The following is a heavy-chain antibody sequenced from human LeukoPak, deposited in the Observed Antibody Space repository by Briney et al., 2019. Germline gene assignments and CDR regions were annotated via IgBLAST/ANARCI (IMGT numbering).Heavy chain of an antibody. CDR2: INHSGST. V-gene: IGHV4-34*01. CDR1: GGSFSGYY. J-gene: IGHJ4*02. Sequence: PSETLSLTCAVYGGSFSGYYWSWIRQPPGKGLEWIGEINHSGSTNYNPSLKSRVTISVDTSKNQFSLKLSSVTAADTAVYYCARVNWNYGGAFDYWGQGTLVTVSS. D-gene: IGHD1-7*01. CDR3: ARVNWNYGGAFDY.